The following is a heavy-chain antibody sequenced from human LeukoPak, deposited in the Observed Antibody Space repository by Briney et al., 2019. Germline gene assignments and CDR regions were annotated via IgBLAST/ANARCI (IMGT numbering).Heavy chain of an antibody. J-gene: IGHJ3*02. V-gene: IGHV4-38-2*02. CDR1: GYSISSGYY. CDR2: VYHSGST. D-gene: IGHD1-14*01. Sequence: SETLSLTCTVSGYSISSGYYWGWIRQPPGKGLEWIGSVYHSGSTYYNPSLKSRVTISVDTSKNQFSLKLSSVTAADTAVYYCARYPLNPEEGGAFDIWGQGTMVTVSS. CDR3: ARYPLNPEEGGAFDI.